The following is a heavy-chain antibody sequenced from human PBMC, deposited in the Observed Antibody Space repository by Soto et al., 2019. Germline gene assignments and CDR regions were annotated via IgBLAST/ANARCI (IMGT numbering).Heavy chain of an antibody. CDR2: IGTAGDT. Sequence: GGSLRLSCAASGFTFSSYDMHWVRQATGKGLEWVSAIGTAGDTYYPGSVKGRFTISRENAKNSLYLQMNSLRAEDTAVYYCARGDSSGYMDYWGQGTLVTVSS. CDR1: GFTFSSYD. D-gene: IGHD3-22*01. CDR3: ARGDSSGYMDY. J-gene: IGHJ4*02. V-gene: IGHV3-13*01.